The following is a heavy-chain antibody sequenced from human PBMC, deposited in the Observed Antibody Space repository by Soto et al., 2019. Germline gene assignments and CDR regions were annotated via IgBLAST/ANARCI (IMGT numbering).Heavy chain of an antibody. J-gene: IGHJ4*02. V-gene: IGHV4-59*01. CDR2: IYYSGST. D-gene: IGHD3-22*01. CDR1: GGSISSYY. Sequence: SETLSLTCTVSGGSISSYYWSWIRQPPGKGLEWIGYIYYSGSTNYNPSLKSRVTISVDTSKNQFSLKLSSVTAADTAVYYCARDSRGYYYGIFDYWGQGTLVTVSS. CDR3: ARDSRGYYYGIFDY.